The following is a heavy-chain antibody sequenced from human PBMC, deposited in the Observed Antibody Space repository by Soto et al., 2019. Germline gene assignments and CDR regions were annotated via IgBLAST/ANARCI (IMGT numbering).Heavy chain of an antibody. CDR1: GFIVSSFY. Sequence: GGSLRLSCAASGFIVSSFYMSWVRQAPGKGLEWVSVIYSGGRTYYGDSVKGRFTISRDRSKNTLYLQMNSLRAEDTAVYFCARGTRDYGDYVDYWGQGTLVTVSS. CDR2: IYSGGRT. J-gene: IGHJ4*02. V-gene: IGHV3-66*01. D-gene: IGHD4-17*01. CDR3: ARGTRDYGDYVDY.